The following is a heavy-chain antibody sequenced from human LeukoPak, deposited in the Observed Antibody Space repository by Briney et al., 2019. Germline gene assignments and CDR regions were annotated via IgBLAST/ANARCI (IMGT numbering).Heavy chain of an antibody. CDR1: GFTFNNYA. CDR2: ISGSGGST. D-gene: IGHD6-19*01. Sequence: AGGSLRLSCAASGFTFNNYAMSWVRQAPGKGLEWVSSISGSGGSTYYADSVKGRFTISRDNSKNTLYLQMNSLRAADTAVYYCAKDRRITMAGTVDYFDYWGQGTLVTVSS. CDR3: AKDRRITMAGTVDYFDY. J-gene: IGHJ4*02. V-gene: IGHV3-23*01.